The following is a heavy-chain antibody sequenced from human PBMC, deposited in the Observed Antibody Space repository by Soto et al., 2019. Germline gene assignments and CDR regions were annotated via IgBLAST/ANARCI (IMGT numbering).Heavy chain of an antibody. J-gene: IGHJ6*02. CDR2: IIPIFGTA. V-gene: IGHV1-69*13. CDR3: ARVPGRGYSYGYLQRPTLNYYYYGMDV. Sequence: SVKVSCKASGGTFSSYAISWVRQAPGQGLEWMGGIIPIFGTANYAQKFQGRVTITADESTSTAYMELSSLRSEDTAVYYCARVPGRGYSYGYLQRPTLNYYYYGMDVWGQGTTVTVSS. CDR1: GGTFSSYA. D-gene: IGHD5-18*01.